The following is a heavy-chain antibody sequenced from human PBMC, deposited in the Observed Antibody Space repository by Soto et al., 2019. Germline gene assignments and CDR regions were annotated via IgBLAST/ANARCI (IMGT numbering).Heavy chain of an antibody. Sequence: QVQLVESGGAVVQPGRSLRLSCAASGFTFSGYGMHWVRQAAGKGLEWVAVISYDGSHKYYADSVKGRLTISRDNSKNTLYLQMNTVREEDSAVYYCARDRLSAIGVYYFGIDVSGQCPTLTVSS. CDR2: ISYDGSHK. V-gene: IGHV3-30*03. CDR1: GFTFSGYG. J-gene: IGHJ6*02. CDR3: ARDRLSAIGVYYFGIDV.